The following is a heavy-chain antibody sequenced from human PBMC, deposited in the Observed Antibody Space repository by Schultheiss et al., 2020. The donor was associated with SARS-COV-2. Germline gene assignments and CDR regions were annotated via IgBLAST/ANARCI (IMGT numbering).Heavy chain of an antibody. CDR3: ARAFGGVIVGMD. V-gene: IGHV3-48*04. CDR1: GFTFSSYN. D-gene: IGHD3-16*02. CDR2: ISINSSTI. Sequence: GGSLRLSCAASGFTFSSYNMSWVRQAPGKGLEWVSYISINSSTIYYADSVKGRFTISRDNAKNSLYLQMNSLRAEDTAVYYCARAFGGVIVGMDWGQGTLVTVS. J-gene: IGHJ4*02.